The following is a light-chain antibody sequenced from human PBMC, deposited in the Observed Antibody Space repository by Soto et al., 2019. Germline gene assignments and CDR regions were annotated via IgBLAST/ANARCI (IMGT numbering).Light chain of an antibody. CDR1: QTISSW. CDR3: QQYNTFWT. Sequence: DIQMTQSPSTLSASVGDRVTITCRASQTISSWLAWYQQKPGKAPKLLIYDVSTLGSGVPSRFSGSGSGTDFTLTISSLQPDDFATYYCQQYNTFWTFGQGTTV. J-gene: IGKJ1*01. CDR2: DVS. V-gene: IGKV1-5*01.